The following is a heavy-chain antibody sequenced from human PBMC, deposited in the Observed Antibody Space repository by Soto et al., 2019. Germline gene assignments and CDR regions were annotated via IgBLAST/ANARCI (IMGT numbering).Heavy chain of an antibody. D-gene: IGHD4-4*01. V-gene: IGHV4-31*03. J-gene: IGHJ3*02. Sequence: QVQLQESGPGLVRPSQTLYLTCTVSGGSINNGRYFWNWIRQQPGQGLEWVGNIFFSGITYYNPSLRSRLDISVSTSKNQFSLKVYSVTAAETAVYYCARAQSDYSGNSLPFDTWGQGTMVTVSS. CDR1: GGSINNGRYF. CDR2: IFFSGIT. CDR3: ARAQSDYSGNSLPFDT.